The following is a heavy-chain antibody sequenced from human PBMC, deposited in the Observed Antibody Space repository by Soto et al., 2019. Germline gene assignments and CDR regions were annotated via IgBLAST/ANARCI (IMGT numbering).Heavy chain of an antibody. J-gene: IGHJ5*02. CDR1: GFTFDDYG. CDR2: INWNGGST. D-gene: IGHD3-3*01. V-gene: IGHV3-20*01. CDR3: AREYDFWSGYGPNWFDP. Sequence: GGSLRLSCAASGFTFDDYGMSWVRQAPGKGLEWVSGINWNGGSTGYADSVKGRFTISRDNAKNSLYLQMNSLRAEDTALYHCAREYDFWSGYGPNWFDPWGQGTLVTVSS.